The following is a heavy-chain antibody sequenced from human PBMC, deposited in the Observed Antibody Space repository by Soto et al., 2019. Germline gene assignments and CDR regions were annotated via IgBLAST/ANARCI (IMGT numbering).Heavy chain of an antibody. D-gene: IGHD3-3*01. Sequence: PSETMSLTCNVSGVSIYTGGYYWTWLRQFPGKGLEWIGNIYYSGSTDYNPSLRSRLSISLDTSKNEFSLKLHSVTDADTAVYYCATLAAFGVRSPPGLDNWGQGTLVTVSS. J-gene: IGHJ4*02. CDR2: IYYSGST. CDR1: GVSIYTGGYY. V-gene: IGHV4-31*03. CDR3: ATLAAFGVRSPPGLDN.